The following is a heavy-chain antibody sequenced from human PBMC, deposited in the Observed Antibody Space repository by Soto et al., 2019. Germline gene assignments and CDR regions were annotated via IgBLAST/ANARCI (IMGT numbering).Heavy chain of an antibody. V-gene: IGHV3-11*01. Sequence: QLQLMESGGGLVKPGGSLRLSCAASGFTFSDYYMSWFRQAPGKGLEWVSYISSSGGNIYYADSVKGRFTISRDNAQNSLYLQMSSLRAEDTALYYCARDTYVSGRTSDWWGQGTLVTVSS. CDR2: ISSSGGNI. CDR1: GFTFSDYY. CDR3: ARDTYVSGRTSDW. J-gene: IGHJ4*02. D-gene: IGHD3-10*01.